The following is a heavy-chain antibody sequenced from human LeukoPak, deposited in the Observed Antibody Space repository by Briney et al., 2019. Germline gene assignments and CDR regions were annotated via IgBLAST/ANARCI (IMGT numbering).Heavy chain of an antibody. CDR3: ASWIGGDV. CDR1: GASISSYY. D-gene: IGHD1-1*01. CDR2: INHSGST. V-gene: IGHV4-34*01. Sequence: SETLSLTCTVSGASISSYYWSWIRQPPGKGLEWIGEINHSGSTNYNPSLKSRVTISVDTSKNQFSLKLSSVTAADTAVYYCASWIGGDVWGQGTTVTVSS. J-gene: IGHJ6*02.